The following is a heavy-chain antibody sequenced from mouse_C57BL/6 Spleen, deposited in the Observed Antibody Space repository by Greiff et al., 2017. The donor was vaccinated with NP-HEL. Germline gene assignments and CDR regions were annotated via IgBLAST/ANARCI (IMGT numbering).Heavy chain of an antibody. V-gene: IGHV5-6*01. Sequence: EVQRVESGGDLVKPGGSLKLSCAASGFTFSSYGMSWVRQTPDKRLEWVATISSGGSYTYYPDSVKGRFTISRDNAKNTLYLQMSSLKSEDTAMYYCARREATVYFDYWGQGTTLTVSS. CDR1: GFTFSSYG. D-gene: IGHD1-1*01. CDR3: ARREATVYFDY. J-gene: IGHJ2*01. CDR2: ISSGGSYT.